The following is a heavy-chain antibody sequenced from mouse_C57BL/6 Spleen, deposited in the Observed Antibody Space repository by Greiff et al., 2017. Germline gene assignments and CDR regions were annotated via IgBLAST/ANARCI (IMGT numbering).Heavy chain of an antibody. Sequence: DVKLVESGAELVRPGASVKLSCTASGFNIKDDYMHWVKQRPEQGLEWIGWIDPENGDTEYASKFQGKATITADTSSNTAYLQLSSLTSEDTAVYYCTTHYGSSYEDYWGQGTTLTVSS. CDR3: TTHYGSSYEDY. CDR2: IDPENGDT. D-gene: IGHD1-1*01. J-gene: IGHJ2*01. CDR1: GFNIKDDY. V-gene: IGHV14-4*01.